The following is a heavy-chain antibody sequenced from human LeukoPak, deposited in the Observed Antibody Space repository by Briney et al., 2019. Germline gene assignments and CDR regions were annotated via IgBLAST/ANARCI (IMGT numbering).Heavy chain of an antibody. J-gene: IGHJ4*02. CDR2: INSNNGDT. CDR1: GYTFTGYY. Sequence: VASVKVSCKASGYTFTGYYLHWVRQAPGQGLEWVGGINSNNGDTHYAQNFQGRVTITRDTSISTAYMELSRLGSDDTAVYYCARDGDGYNLDWGQGTLVTVSS. V-gene: IGHV1-2*02. D-gene: IGHD5-24*01. CDR3: ARDGDGYNLD.